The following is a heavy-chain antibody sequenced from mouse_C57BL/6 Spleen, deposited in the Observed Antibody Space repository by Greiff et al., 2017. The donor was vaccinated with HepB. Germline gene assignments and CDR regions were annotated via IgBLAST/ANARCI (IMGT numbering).Heavy chain of an antibody. CDR2: ISNGGGST. CDR1: GFTFSDYY. Sequence: EVQGVESGGGLVQPGGSLKLSCAASGFTFSDYYMYWVRQTPEKRLEWVAYISNGGGSTYYPDTVKGRFTISRDNAKNTLYLQMSRLKSEDTAMYYCARAVTTTGRGYFDYWGQGTTLTVSS. J-gene: IGHJ2*01. V-gene: IGHV5-12*01. D-gene: IGHD2-2*01. CDR3: ARAVTTTGRGYFDY.